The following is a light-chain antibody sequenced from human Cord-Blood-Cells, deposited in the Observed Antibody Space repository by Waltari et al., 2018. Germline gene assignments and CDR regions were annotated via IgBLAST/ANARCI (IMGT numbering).Light chain of an antibody. Sequence: QSALTQPPSVSGSPGQSVTISCTGTSSDVGSYNRVSWYQQPPGTAPKPMIYEVSNRPSGVPDRFSGSKSGNTASLTISGLQAEDEADYYCSSYTSSSTFDVVFGGGTKLTVL. CDR3: SSYTSSSTFDVV. CDR1: SSDVGSYNR. J-gene: IGLJ2*01. V-gene: IGLV2-18*02. CDR2: EVS.